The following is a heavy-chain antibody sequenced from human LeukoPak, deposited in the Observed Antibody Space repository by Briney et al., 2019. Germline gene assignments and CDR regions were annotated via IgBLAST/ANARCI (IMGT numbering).Heavy chain of an antibody. Sequence: SETLSLTCTVSGVSISSSSYYWGWIRQPPGKGLEWIGSIYYTRSTYYNPSLKSRVTISVDTSKNQFSLKLTSVTAADTAVYYCARGVTMIVVVIHDWYFDLWGRGTLVTVSS. D-gene: IGHD3-22*01. CDR3: ARGVTMIVVVIHDWYFDL. J-gene: IGHJ2*01. V-gene: IGHV4-39*01. CDR1: GVSISSSSYY. CDR2: IYYTRST.